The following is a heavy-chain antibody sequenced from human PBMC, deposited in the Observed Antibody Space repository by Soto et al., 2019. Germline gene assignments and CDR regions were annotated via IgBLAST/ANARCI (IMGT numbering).Heavy chain of an antibody. D-gene: IGHD1-1*01. Sequence: GGSLRLSCAASGFTFSSYSMNWVRQAPGKGLEWVSSISSSGSYIYYADSVKGRFTISRDNAKNSLYLQINSLRAEDTAVYYFASTNDRLLDINWFDHCGQGTLVTVSS. CDR1: GFTFSSYS. V-gene: IGHV3-21*01. J-gene: IGHJ5*02. CDR3: ASTNDRLLDINWFDH. CDR2: ISSSGSYI.